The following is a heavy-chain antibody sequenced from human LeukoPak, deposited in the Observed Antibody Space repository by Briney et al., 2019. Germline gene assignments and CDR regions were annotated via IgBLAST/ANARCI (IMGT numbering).Heavy chain of an antibody. V-gene: IGHV3-30*02. CDR3: AKDEGGITMIEPNYYFDY. J-gene: IGHJ4*02. Sequence: PGGSLRLSCAASGFPFSTYAMSWVRQAPGKGLEWVAFIRYDGSDKYYADSVKGRFTISRDNSKNTLYLQMNSLRAEDTAVYYCAKDEGGITMIEPNYYFDYWGQGTLVTVSS. CDR1: GFPFSTYA. CDR2: IRYDGSDK. D-gene: IGHD3-22*01.